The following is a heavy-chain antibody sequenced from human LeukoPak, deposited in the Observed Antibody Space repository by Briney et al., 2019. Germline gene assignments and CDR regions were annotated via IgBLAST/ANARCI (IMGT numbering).Heavy chain of an antibody. D-gene: IGHD3-10*01. CDR1: GGSISSSYS. J-gene: IGHJ4*02. CDR3: ARDRWFGELLRDFDY. Sequence: TSETLSLTCTVSGGSISSSYSWGWIRQPPGKGLEWIGSIYYSGSTYYNPSLKSRVTISVDTSKNQFSLKLSSVTAADTAVYYCARDRWFGELLRDFDYWGQGTLVTVSS. CDR2: IYYSGST. V-gene: IGHV4-39*07.